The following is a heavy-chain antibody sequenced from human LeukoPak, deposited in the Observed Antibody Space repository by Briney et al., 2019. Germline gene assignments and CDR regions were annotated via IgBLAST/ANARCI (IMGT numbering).Heavy chain of an antibody. CDR3: AAFIVTKLDN. V-gene: IGHV3-30*03. CDR1: GFTFRNHG. J-gene: IGHJ4*02. Sequence: GGSLRLSCVFSGFTFRNHGMHWVRQAPSKGLEWVAVASSDEVNQNYAYSVKGRFLISRDNSKDTLHLQMNNLRTEDTAVYHCAAFIVTKLDNWGQGILVTVPS. CDR2: ASSDEVNQ. D-gene: IGHD2-15*01.